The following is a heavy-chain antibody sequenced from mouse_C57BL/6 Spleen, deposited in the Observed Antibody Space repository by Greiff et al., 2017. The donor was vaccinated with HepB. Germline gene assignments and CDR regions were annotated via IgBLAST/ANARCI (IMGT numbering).Heavy chain of an antibody. CDR3: AREGYVAMDY. Sequence: QVQLKESGAELVKPGASVKISCKASGYAFSSYWMNWVKQRPGKGLEWIGQIYPGDGDTNYNGKFKGKATLTADKSSSTAYMQLSSLTSEDSAVYFCAREGYVAMDYWGQGTSVTVSS. D-gene: IGHD2-2*01. J-gene: IGHJ4*01. CDR2: IYPGDGDT. V-gene: IGHV1-80*01. CDR1: GYAFSSYW.